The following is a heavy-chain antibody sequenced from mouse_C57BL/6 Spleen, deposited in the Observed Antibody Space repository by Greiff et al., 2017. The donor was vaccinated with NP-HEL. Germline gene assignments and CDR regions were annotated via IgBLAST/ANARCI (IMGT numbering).Heavy chain of an antibody. D-gene: IGHD2-5*01. CDR2: IHPNSGST. V-gene: IGHV1-64*01. J-gene: IGHJ2*01. CDR3: ARKDYSNYVFDY. Sequence: QVQLKEPGAELVKPGASVKLSCKASGYTFTSYWMHWVKQRPGQGLEWIGMIHPNSGSTNYNEKFKSKATLTVDKSSSTAYMQLSSLTSEDSAVYYCARKDYSNYVFDYWGQGTTLTVSS. CDR1: GYTFTSYW.